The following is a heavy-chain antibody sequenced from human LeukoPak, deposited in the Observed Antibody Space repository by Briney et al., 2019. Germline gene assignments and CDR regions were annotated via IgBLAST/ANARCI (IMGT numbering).Heavy chain of an antibody. Sequence: ASVKVSCKASGGTFSSYAISWVRQAPGQGLEWMGRIIPILGIANYAQKFQGRVTITADKSTSTVYMELSSLRSEDTAVYYCARDIHPKDMVRGVHFDYWGQGTLVTVSS. J-gene: IGHJ4*02. CDR2: IIPILGIA. V-gene: IGHV1-69*04. D-gene: IGHD3-10*01. CDR1: GGTFSSYA. CDR3: ARDIHPKDMVRGVHFDY.